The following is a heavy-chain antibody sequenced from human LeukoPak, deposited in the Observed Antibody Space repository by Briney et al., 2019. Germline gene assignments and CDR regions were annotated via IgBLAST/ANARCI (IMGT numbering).Heavy chain of an antibody. V-gene: IGHV4-61*02. J-gene: IGHJ6*03. CDR1: GDSISSGIHY. D-gene: IGHD3-3*01. Sequence: SETLSLTCTVSGDSISSGIHYWNWIRQPAGKGLEWIGRIYTSGSTNYNPSLKSRVTISLDTSKNQFSLNVSSVTAADTAVYYCARGPILRFLEWSQRYYYYMDVWGKGTTVTVSS. CDR2: IYTSGST. CDR3: ARGPILRFLEWSQRYYYYMDV.